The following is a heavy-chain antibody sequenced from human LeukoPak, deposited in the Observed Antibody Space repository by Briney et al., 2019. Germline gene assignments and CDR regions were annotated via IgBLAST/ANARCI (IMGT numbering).Heavy chain of an antibody. J-gene: IGHJ5*02. CDR1: GGSISSYY. V-gene: IGHV4-4*07. CDR2: IYTSGST. Sequence: SETLSLTCTVSGGSISSYYWSWIRQPAGKGLEWIGRIYTSGSTNYNPSLKSRVTMSVDTSKNQFSLKLSSVTAADTAVYYCARDLGYCSSTSCYGWFDPWGQGTLVTVSS. CDR3: ARDLGYCSSTSCYGWFDP. D-gene: IGHD2-2*01.